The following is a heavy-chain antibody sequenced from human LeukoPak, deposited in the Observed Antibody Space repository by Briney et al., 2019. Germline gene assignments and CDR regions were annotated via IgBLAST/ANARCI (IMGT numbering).Heavy chain of an antibody. V-gene: IGHV1-69-2*01. Sequence: ASVKVSCKVSGYTFTGYYMHWVQQAPGKGLEWMGLVDPEDGETIYAEKFQGRVTITADTSTDTAYMELSSLRSEDTAVYYCATAWSGSYSKEGRQGDAFGIWGQGTMVTVSS. CDR3: ATAWSGSYSKEGRQGDAFGI. CDR1: GYTFTGYY. J-gene: IGHJ3*02. CDR2: VDPEDGET. D-gene: IGHD1-26*01.